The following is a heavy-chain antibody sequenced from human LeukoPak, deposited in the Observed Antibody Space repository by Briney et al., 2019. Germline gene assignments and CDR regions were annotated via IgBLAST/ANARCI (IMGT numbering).Heavy chain of an antibody. CDR1: GGSISSYY. J-gene: IGHJ3*01. CDR2: IYYSGST. Sequence: SSETLSLTCTVSGGSISSYYWSWVRQPPRKGLEWDGYIYYSGSTNYNPSLKSRVTISVDTSKNQFSLKLSSVTAADTAVYYCARQGSGIQLWLTEIDYWGQGTMVTVSS. CDR3: ARQGSGIQLWLTEIDY. D-gene: IGHD5-18*01. V-gene: IGHV4-59*01.